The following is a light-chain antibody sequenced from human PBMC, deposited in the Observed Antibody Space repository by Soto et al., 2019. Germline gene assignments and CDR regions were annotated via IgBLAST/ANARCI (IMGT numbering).Light chain of an antibody. CDR2: RSN. CDR3: ATWDDSLTGLYV. Sequence: QSVLTQPPSVSGTPGQRVTISCSGSSSNIGVYYVYWYQQLPGMAPKLLIYRSNERPSGVPDRFSGSKGDTSASLAISGLQSEDEADYYCATWDDSLTGLYVFGTGTKLTVL. J-gene: IGLJ1*01. V-gene: IGLV1-47*01. CDR1: SSNIGVYY.